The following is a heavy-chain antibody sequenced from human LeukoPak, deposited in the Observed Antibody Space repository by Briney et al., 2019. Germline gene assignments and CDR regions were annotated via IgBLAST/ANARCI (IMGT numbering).Heavy chain of an antibody. Sequence: ETLSLTCNVSGYSISRNYHWGWVRQAPGKGLEWVSSISSSSSYIYYADSVKGRFTISRDNAKNSLYLQMNSLRAEDTAVYYCARGTTTVTTRSYGGFDYWGQGTLVTVSS. CDR3: ARGTTTVTTRSYGGFDY. V-gene: IGHV3-21*04. CDR2: ISSSSSYI. D-gene: IGHD4-17*01. CDR1: GYSISRNY. J-gene: IGHJ4*02.